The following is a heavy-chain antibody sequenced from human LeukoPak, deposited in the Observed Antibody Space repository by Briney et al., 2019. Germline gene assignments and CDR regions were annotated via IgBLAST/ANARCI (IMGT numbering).Heavy chain of an antibody. CDR1: GYTFTGYY. J-gene: IGHJ6*03. CDR2: INPNSGGT. CDR3: ASNMVRGVDRYYYYYMDV. D-gene: IGHD3-10*01. V-gene: IGHV1-2*02. Sequence: GASVKVSCKASGYTFTGYYMHWVRQAPGQGLEWMGWINPNSGGTNYAQKFQGRVTMTRDTSISTAYMELSRLRSDDTAVYYCASNMVRGVDRYYYYYMDVWGKGTTVTISS.